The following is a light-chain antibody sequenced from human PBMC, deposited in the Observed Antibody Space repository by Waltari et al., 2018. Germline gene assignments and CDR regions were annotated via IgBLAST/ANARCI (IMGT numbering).Light chain of an antibody. CDR1: SSDVGGYYY. Sequence: QSALTQPRSVSGSPGQSVSISCTGTSSDVGGYYYVSWYQQHPGKAPKLMIYDVSKRPPGVPDRFSGAKSGNTASLTISGLQAEDEADYYCCSYAGSYTFYVFGTGTKVTVL. V-gene: IGLV2-11*01. CDR2: DVS. CDR3: CSYAGSYTFYV. J-gene: IGLJ1*01.